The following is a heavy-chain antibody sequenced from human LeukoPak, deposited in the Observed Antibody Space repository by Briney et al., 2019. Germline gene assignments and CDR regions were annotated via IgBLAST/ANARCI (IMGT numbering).Heavy chain of an antibody. Sequence: ASVKVSCKASGGTFSSYAISWVRQAPGQGLEWMGGIIPIFGTANYAQKFQGRVTITADESTSTAYMELSSLRSEDTAVYYCARDGNYYGSGSYYNIDYWGLGTLVTVSS. CDR1: GGTFSSYA. CDR2: IIPIFGTA. J-gene: IGHJ4*02. D-gene: IGHD3-10*01. V-gene: IGHV1-69*13. CDR3: ARDGNYYGSGSYYNIDY.